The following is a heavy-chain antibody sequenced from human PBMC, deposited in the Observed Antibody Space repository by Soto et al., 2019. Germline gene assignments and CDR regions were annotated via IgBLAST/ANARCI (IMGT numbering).Heavy chain of an antibody. CDR2: ISSTSTYI. Sequence: EVQLVEPGGGLAKPGGSLRLSCAASGFLFNSYGMNWVRLSPGRGLEWISSISSTSTYIEYADSVKGRFIISRDNAENSLFLQMNSLRAEDTAVYYCTRDRSPGMVFPDFDFWGQGALVTVSS. D-gene: IGHD3-10*01. V-gene: IGHV3-21*01. J-gene: IGHJ4*02. CDR1: GFLFNSYG. CDR3: TRDRSPGMVFPDFDF.